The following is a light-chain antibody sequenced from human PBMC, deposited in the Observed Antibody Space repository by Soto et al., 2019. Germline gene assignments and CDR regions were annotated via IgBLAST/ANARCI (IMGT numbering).Light chain of an antibody. Sequence: EIVLTQSPGTLSLSPGDRATLSCRASQSVSTSFLAWYQQTPGQAPRLLIYGTSSRATGIPDRFSGSESGTDFTLTISRLEPEDFAVYYCHQFDSSLTFGQGTTVEIK. CDR3: HQFDSSLT. J-gene: IGKJ1*01. CDR2: GTS. CDR1: QSVSTSF. V-gene: IGKV3-20*01.